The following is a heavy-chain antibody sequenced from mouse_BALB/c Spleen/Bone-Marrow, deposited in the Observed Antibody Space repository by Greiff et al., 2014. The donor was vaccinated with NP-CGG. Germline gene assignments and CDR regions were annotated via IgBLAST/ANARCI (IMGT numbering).Heavy chain of an antibody. CDR2: SYPGSGSI. CDR3: ARHEDLDIRRRLSAMDY. Sequence: VQLVESGAELVKPGTSVNLSCKASGYTFTDYIIHWVKQRSGQGLEWIGWSYPGSGSIKYNEKFKDKATLTADKSSNTVYMELSRLTSEDSAVYFCARHEDLDIRRRLSAMDYWGQGTSVTVSS. V-gene: IGHV1-62-2*01. D-gene: IGHD2-12*01. CDR1: GYTFTDYI. J-gene: IGHJ4*01.